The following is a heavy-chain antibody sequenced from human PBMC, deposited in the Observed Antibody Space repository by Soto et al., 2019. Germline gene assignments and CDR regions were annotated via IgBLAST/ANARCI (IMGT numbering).Heavy chain of an antibody. V-gene: IGHV3-48*01. CDR3: APRRYYYDYMDV. J-gene: IGHJ6*03. CDR2: ISSSSSTI. CDR1: GFTFSSYS. Sequence: EVQLVESGGGLVQPGGSLRVSCAASGFTFSSYSMNWVRQAPGKGLEWVSYISSSSSTIYYADSVKGRFTISRDNGKNSLYLQMNSPRAEDTAVYYCAPRRYYYDYMDVWGKGTTVTVSS.